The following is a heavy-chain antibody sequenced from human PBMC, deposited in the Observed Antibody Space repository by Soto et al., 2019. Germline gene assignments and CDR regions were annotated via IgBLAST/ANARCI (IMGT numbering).Heavy chain of an antibody. D-gene: IGHD3-10*01. V-gene: IGHV1-69*13. CDR3: ARRGYYGWGMSHYYYGMDV. CDR1: GGTFSSYA. CDR2: IIPIFGTA. J-gene: IGHJ6*02. Sequence: SVKVSCKASGGTFSSYAISWVRQAPGQGLEWMGGIIPIFGTANYAQKFQGSVTTTADDTTCTAYMWLSSLRSKDTAVYYCARRGYYGWGMSHYYYGMDVWGQGTTVTV.